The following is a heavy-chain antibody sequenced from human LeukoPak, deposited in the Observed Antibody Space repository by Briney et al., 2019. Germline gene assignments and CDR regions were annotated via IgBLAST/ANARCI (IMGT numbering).Heavy chain of an antibody. Sequence: SETLSLTCTVSGGSISSSSYYWGWIRQPPGKGLEWIGSIYYSGSTYYNPSLKSRVTISVDTSKNQFSLKLSSVTAADTAVYYCARDRGLAIAFDIWGQGTMVTVSS. CDR2: IYYSGST. V-gene: IGHV4-39*02. CDR1: GGSISSSSYY. CDR3: ARDRGLAIAFDI. J-gene: IGHJ3*02.